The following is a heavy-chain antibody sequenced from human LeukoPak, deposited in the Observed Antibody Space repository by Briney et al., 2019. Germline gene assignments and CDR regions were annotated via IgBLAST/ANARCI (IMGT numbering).Heavy chain of an antibody. Sequence: GASVKVSCKASGYTFTSYYMHWVRQAPGQGLEWMGIVNPSGGSTSYAQKFQGRVTMTRDTSTSTVYMELSSLRSEDTAVYYCARALTTVTTRGYFDYWGQGTLVTVSS. CDR3: ARALTTVTTRGYFDY. J-gene: IGHJ4*02. V-gene: IGHV1-46*01. CDR2: VNPSGGST. D-gene: IGHD4-17*01. CDR1: GYTFTSYY.